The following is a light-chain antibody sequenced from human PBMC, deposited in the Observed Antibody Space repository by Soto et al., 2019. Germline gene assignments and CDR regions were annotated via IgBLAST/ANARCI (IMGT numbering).Light chain of an antibody. CDR1: RSDIGSYHL. J-gene: IGLJ1*01. CDR2: EGS. CDR3: CSYAGGGTYV. V-gene: IGLV2-23*01. Sequence: TPPASVSGSPGQSITISCTGTRSDIGSYHLVSWYQQHPAKAPKLMIYEGSKRPSAVSNRFSGSESGNTASLTISGLQAEDEADYYCCSYAGGGTYVFGSGTKGTVL.